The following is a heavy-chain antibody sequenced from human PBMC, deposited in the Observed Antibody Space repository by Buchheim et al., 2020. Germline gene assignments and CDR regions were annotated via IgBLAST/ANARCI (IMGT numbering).Heavy chain of an antibody. CDR3: ARAHTIFGVVVNFDY. Sequence: QVQLVESGGGVVQPGRSLRLSCAASGFTFSSYAMHWVRQAPGQGLEWVAVISSDGRNKYYADSVKGRFTISRDTSQNTLYLQMNSLRAEDTAVYYCARAHTIFGVVVNFDYWGQGTL. D-gene: IGHD3-3*01. CDR2: ISSDGRNK. J-gene: IGHJ4*02. CDR1: GFTFSSYA. V-gene: IGHV3-30-3*01.